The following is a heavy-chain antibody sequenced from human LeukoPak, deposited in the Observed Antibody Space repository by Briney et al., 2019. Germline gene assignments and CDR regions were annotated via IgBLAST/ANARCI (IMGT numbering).Heavy chain of an antibody. CDR3: ARDFGGGSWGISRLYGGNSNFDY. Sequence: GASVKVSCKASGYTFTSYGISWVRQAPGQGLEWMGWISAYNGNTNYAQKLQGRVTMTTDTSTSTAYMELRSLRSDDTAVYYCARDFGGGSWGISRLYGGNSNFDYWGQGTLVTVSS. J-gene: IGHJ4*02. V-gene: IGHV1-18*01. CDR2: ISAYNGNT. CDR1: GYTFTSYG. D-gene: IGHD4-23*01.